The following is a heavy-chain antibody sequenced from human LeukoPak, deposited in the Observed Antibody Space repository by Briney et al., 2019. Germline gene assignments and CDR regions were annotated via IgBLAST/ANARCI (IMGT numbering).Heavy chain of an antibody. J-gene: IGHJ4*02. CDR1: GGSISSSSYY. CDR3: ASLHAAYFDY. Sequence: ASETLSLTCTVSGGSISSSSYYWGWIRQPPGKGLEWIGSIYYSGSTYYNPSLKSRVTISVDTSKNQFSLKLSSVTAADTAVYYCASLHAAYFDYWGQGTLVTVSS. D-gene: IGHD6-25*01. V-gene: IGHV4-39*01. CDR2: IYYSGST.